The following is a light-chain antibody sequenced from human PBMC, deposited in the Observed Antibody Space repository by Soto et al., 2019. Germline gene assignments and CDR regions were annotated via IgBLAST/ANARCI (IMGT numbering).Light chain of an antibody. CDR3: QQYDNLFT. Sequence: DIQITQSPSSLSASVGDRVTITCQASQDISNYLNWYQQKPGKAPKLLIYDASNLETGVPSRFSGSGSGTDFTFTISSLQPEHIETYYCQQYDNLFTFGPGTKVDIK. J-gene: IGKJ3*01. CDR1: QDISNY. CDR2: DAS. V-gene: IGKV1-33*01.